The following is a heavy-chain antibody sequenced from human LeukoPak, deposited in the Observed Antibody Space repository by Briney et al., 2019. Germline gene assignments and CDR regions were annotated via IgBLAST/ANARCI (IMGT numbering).Heavy chain of an antibody. CDR3: AKGPRSSYYYGSGGYYFDY. CDR2: ISGSGGST. J-gene: IGHJ4*02. D-gene: IGHD3-10*01. Sequence: GGSLRLSCAASGFTFSSYAMSWVRQAPGKGLEWVSAISGSGGSTYYADSVKGRFTISRGNSKNTLYLQMNSLRAEDTAVYYCAKGPRSSYYYGSGGYYFDYWGQGTLVTVSS. CDR1: GFTFSSYA. V-gene: IGHV3-23*01.